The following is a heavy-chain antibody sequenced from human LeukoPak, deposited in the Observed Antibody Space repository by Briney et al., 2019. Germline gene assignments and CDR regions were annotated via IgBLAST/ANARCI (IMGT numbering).Heavy chain of an antibody. D-gene: IGHD3-22*01. CDR2: IYYSGST. J-gene: IGHJ3*02. Sequence: SETLSLTCTVSGGSISSYYWSWIRQPPGKGLEWIGYIYYSGSTNYNPSLRSRVTISVDTSKNQFSLKLSSVTAADTAVYYCARGQLFQTMIVVADDAFDIWGQGTMVTVSS. CDR3: ARGQLFQTMIVVADDAFDI. V-gene: IGHV4-59*01. CDR1: GGSISSYY.